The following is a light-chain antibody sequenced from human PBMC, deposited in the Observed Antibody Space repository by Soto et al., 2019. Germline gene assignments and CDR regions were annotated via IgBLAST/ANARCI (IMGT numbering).Light chain of an antibody. J-gene: IGKJ5*01. CDR3: QQRSNWPIT. V-gene: IGKV3-11*01. Sequence: EIVMTQSPATLSVSPGERATLSCRASQSVSSKLAWYQQKPGQAPRLLIYDASNRATGIPARFSGSGSGTDFTLTISSLEPEDFAVYYCQQRSNWPITFGQGTRLE. CDR2: DAS. CDR1: QSVSSK.